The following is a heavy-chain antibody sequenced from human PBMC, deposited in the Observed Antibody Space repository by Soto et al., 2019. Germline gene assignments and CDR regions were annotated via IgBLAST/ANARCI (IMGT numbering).Heavy chain of an antibody. CDR3: ARGDIAVAGQYYFDY. D-gene: IGHD6-19*01. Sequence: ETLSLTCTVSGGSISSYYWSWIRQPPGKGLEWIGYIYYSGSTNYNPSLKSRVTISVDTSKNQFSLKLSSVTAADTAVYYCARGDIAVAGQYYFDYWGQGTLVTVSS. J-gene: IGHJ4*02. CDR1: GGSISSYY. V-gene: IGHV4-59*01. CDR2: IYYSGST.